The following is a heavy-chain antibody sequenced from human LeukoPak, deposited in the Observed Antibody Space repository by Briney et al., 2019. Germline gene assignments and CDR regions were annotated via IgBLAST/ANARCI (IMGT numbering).Heavy chain of an antibody. CDR1: GHSISSGYY. CDR2: FYHSGST. Sequence: SETLSLTCAVSGHSISSGYYWGWIRQPPGKGLEWIGSFYHSGSTDHNPSLKSRVTISADTSKNQFALKLSSVTAADTAVYYWARSTYSSGWYWDYWGQGTLVTVSS. D-gene: IGHD6-19*01. CDR3: ARSTYSSGWYWDY. J-gene: IGHJ4*02. V-gene: IGHV4-38-2*01.